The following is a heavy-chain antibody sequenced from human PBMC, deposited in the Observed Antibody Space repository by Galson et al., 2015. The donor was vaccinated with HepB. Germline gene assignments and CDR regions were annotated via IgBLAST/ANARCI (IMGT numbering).Heavy chain of an antibody. CDR2: ISGAGGGT. CDR1: GFTFNTYS. Sequence: SLRLSCAASGFTFNTYSMSWVRQGPGKGLEWVSFISGAGGGTDYADSVKGRFTISRDNSKSTLYLQMNSLRVEDTAVYYCVKRPIGDREIWYVDLWGRGSLVTVSS. J-gene: IGHJ2*01. V-gene: IGHV3-23*01. CDR3: VKRPIGDREIWYVDL. D-gene: IGHD3-16*01.